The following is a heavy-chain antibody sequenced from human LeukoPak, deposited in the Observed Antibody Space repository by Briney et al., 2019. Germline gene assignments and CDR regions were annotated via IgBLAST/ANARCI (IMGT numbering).Heavy chain of an antibody. CDR1: GGSISSYY. V-gene: IGHV4-4*07. CDR2: IYTSGST. D-gene: IGHD1-7*01. CDR3: AREYNWNYGSWFDP. J-gene: IGHJ5*02. Sequence: SETLSLTCTVSGGSISSYYWSWIRQPAGKGLEWIGRIYTSGSTNYNPSLESRVTMSVDTSKNQFSLKLSSVTAADTAVYYCAREYNWNYGSWFDPWGQGTLVTVSS.